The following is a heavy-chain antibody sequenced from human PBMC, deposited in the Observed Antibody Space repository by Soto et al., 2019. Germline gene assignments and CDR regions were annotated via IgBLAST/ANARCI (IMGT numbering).Heavy chain of an antibody. CDR3: ARDPGVTGTTWYYFDY. V-gene: IGHV1-24*01. Sequence: ASVKVSCKVSGYTLTELSMHWVRQAPGKGLEWMGGFDPEDGETIYAQKFQGRVTMTRDTSTSTVYMELSSLRSEDTAVYYCARDPGVTGTTWYYFDYWGQGTLVTVSS. CDR2: FDPEDGET. D-gene: IGHD1-20*01. J-gene: IGHJ4*02. CDR1: GYTLTELS.